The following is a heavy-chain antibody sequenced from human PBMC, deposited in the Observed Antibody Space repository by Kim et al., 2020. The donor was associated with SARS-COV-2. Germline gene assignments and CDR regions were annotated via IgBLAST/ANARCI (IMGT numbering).Heavy chain of an antibody. CDR1: GGSFSGFY. Sequence: SETLSLTCAVYGGSFSGFYWSWIRQPPGRGLEWIREINHSGRTNYNPSLKSRVTISVDTSKNQFSLRLTSVTAADTAVYYCARRLSNTSGSWSHYCDLWG. V-gene: IGHV4-34*01. D-gene: IGHD3-10*01. CDR3: ARRLSNTSGSWSHYCDL. J-gene: IGHJ2*01. CDR2: INHSGRT.